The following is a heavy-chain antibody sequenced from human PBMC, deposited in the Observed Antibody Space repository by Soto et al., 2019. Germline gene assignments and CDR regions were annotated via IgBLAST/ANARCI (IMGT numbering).Heavy chain of an antibody. D-gene: IGHD6-19*01. CDR3: ARAVAGTEGHNWFDP. J-gene: IGHJ5*02. CDR1: GYTFTSYY. V-gene: IGHV1-46*01. CDR2: INPSGGST. Sequence: GASVKVSCKASGYTFTSYYMHWVRQAPGQGLEWMGIINPSGGSTSYAQKFQGRVTMTRDTSTSTVYMELSSLRSEDTAVYYCARAVAGTEGHNWFDPWGQGTLVTVSS.